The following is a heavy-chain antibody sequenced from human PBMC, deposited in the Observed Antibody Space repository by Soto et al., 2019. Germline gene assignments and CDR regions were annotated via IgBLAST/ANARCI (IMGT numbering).Heavy chain of an antibody. Sequence: SVKVSCKASGGTFSSHAISWVRPAPGRGLEWMGGIIPIFGTTNNAQNFRARVTITPDESTSTDYMELSSLTSEDTAVYYCGSVGYCSSTNCLFYYYHYGMDVWGQGTTVTVSS. CDR2: IIPIFGTT. D-gene: IGHD2-2*03. CDR1: GGTFSSHA. V-gene: IGHV1-69*13. CDR3: GSVGYCSSTNCLFYYYHYGMDV. J-gene: IGHJ6*02.